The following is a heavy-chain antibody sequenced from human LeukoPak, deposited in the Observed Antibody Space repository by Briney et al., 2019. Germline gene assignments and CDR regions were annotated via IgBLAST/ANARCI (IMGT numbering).Heavy chain of an antibody. Sequence: SETLSLTCTVSGGSISTSNYYWGWIRQPPGKGLEWIGNIFYSGSTYYSPSLKSRVTISLDTSRNQFSLKLNSVTAADTAVYYCARGPLIDFWGQGTLVTVSS. CDR1: GGSISTSNYY. J-gene: IGHJ4*02. CDR2: IFYSGST. V-gene: IGHV4-39*07. CDR3: ARGPLIDF.